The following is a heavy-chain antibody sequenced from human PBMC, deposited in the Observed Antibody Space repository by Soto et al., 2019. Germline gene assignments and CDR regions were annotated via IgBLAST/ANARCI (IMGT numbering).Heavy chain of an antibody. CDR2: INAGNGNT. J-gene: IGHJ4*02. V-gene: IGHV1-3*01. CDR3: ARAGVGYCSSTSCSYFDY. Sequence: ASVKVSCQASGYTFTSYAMHWVGQAPGQRLEWMGWINAGNGNTKYSQKFQGRVTIARDTSASTAYMELSSLRSEDTAVYYCARAGVGYCSSTSCSYFDYWGQGTLVTVSS. D-gene: IGHD2-2*01. CDR1: GYTFTSYA.